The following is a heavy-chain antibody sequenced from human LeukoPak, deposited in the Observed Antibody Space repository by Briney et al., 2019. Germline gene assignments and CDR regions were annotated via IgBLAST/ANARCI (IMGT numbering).Heavy chain of an antibody. Sequence: PGGSLRLSCAAPGFTFSSYTMHWVRQAPGKGLEWVAVISYDGSNKNYADSVEGRFTISRDNSKNTLYLQMNSLRVEDTAVYYCARGPLYDLDDAFDIWGQGTMVTVSS. V-gene: IGHV3-30-3*01. J-gene: IGHJ3*02. CDR1: GFTFSSYT. D-gene: IGHD3/OR15-3a*01. CDR2: ISYDGSNK. CDR3: ARGPLYDLDDAFDI.